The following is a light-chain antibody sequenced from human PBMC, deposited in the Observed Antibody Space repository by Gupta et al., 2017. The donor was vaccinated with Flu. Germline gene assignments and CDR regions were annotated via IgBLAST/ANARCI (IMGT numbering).Light chain of an antibody. CDR2: VAS. J-gene: IGKJ2*01. CDR3: QQYDTWPYT. Sequence: EIVMTQSPATLSGSPGERATLSCRASQSVSSKLAWYQQKPGQAPRLLIYVASTRATGIPARFSGSGSGTEFTLTISSLQSEDFAVYYCQQYDTWPYTFGQGTKLEIK. V-gene: IGKV3-15*01. CDR1: QSVSSK.